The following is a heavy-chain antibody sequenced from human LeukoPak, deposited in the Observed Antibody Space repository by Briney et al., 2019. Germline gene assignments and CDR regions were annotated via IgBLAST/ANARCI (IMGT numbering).Heavy chain of an antibody. J-gene: IGHJ4*02. CDR2: INPSGGST. CDR1: GYTFTTYY. V-gene: IGHV1-46*01. CDR3: ARDPRGDGYNPDY. D-gene: IGHD5-24*01. Sequence: ASVKVSCKASGYTFTTYYIHWVRQAPGQGLECMGIINPSGGSTTYAQAFQGRVTMTRDTSTSTVYMELRSLRSEDTAVYYCARDPRGDGYNPDYWGQGTLVTVSS.